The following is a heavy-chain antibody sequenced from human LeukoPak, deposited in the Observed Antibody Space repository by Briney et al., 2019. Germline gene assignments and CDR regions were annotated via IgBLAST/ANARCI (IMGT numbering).Heavy chain of an antibody. Sequence: PGGSLRLSCAASGFTFSDYYMSWIRQAPGKGLEWVSYISSSTSYTNYADSVKGRFTISRDNAKNSPYLQMTSLRAEDTAVYYGARVLGGLLTFEYWGQGTLVTASS. D-gene: IGHD3-16*01. CDR2: ISSSTSYT. J-gene: IGHJ4*02. CDR3: ARVLGGLLTFEY. V-gene: IGHV3-11*05. CDR1: GFTFSDYY.